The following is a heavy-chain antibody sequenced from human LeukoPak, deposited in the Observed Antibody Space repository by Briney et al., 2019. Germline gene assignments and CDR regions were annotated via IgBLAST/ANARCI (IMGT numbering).Heavy chain of an antibody. Sequence: PGGSLRLSCAASGFTFSTSWMSWVRQVPGEGLEWVANIKKDGSETYYVDSVKGRFTISRDNAKNSLYLQMNSLRAEDTAVYYCAKGGIVVVVAATLDYWGQGTLVTVSS. CDR1: GFTFSTSW. V-gene: IGHV3-7*03. CDR2: IKKDGSET. CDR3: AKGGIVVVVAATLDY. D-gene: IGHD2-15*01. J-gene: IGHJ4*02.